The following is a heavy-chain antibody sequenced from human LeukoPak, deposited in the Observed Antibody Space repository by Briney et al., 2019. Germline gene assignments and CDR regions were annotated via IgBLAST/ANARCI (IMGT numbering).Heavy chain of an antibody. J-gene: IGHJ5*02. CDR3: ARGGLIVVVVAAWYNWFDP. Sequence: SETLSLTCAVYGGSFSGYYWSWLRQPPGKGLEWIGEINHSGSTNYNPSLKSRVTISVDTSKNQFSLKLSSVTAADTAVYYCARGGLIVVVVAAWYNWFDPWGQGTLVTVSS. CDR1: GGSFSGYY. V-gene: IGHV4-34*01. D-gene: IGHD2-15*01. CDR2: INHSGST.